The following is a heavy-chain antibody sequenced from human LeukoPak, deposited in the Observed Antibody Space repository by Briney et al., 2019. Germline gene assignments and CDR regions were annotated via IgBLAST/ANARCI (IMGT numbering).Heavy chain of an antibody. CDR3: ARAGGYGSPLGY. CDR2: IYSSGST. CDR1: GGSISNYY. D-gene: IGHD6-19*01. J-gene: IGHJ4*02. Sequence: SETLCLTCTVSGGSISNYYWNWIRQPAGKGLEWIGRIYSSGSTNYNPSLKSRVIVSVDTSKNQFSLKLTSVTAADTAVYYCARAGGYGSPLGYWGQGTLVTVSS. V-gene: IGHV4-4*07.